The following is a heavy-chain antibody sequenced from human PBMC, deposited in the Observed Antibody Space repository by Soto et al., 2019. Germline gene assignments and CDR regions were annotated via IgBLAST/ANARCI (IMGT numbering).Heavy chain of an antibody. CDR1: GGSISSGGYY. Sequence: YLTCTVSGGSISSGGYYWSWIRQHPGKGLEWIGYIYYSGSTYYNPSLKSRVTISVDTSKNQFSLKLSSVTAADTAVYYCASGIAAAGQFDYWCQGTLVTVSS. V-gene: IGHV4-31*03. CDR3: ASGIAAAGQFDY. CDR2: IYYSGST. D-gene: IGHD6-13*01. J-gene: IGHJ4*02.